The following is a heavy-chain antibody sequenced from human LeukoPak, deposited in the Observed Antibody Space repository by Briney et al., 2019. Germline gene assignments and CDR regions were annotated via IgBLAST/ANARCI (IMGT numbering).Heavy chain of an antibody. D-gene: IGHD2-21*02. V-gene: IGHV3-21*01. Sequence: GGSLRLSCAASGFTFSSYSMNWVRQAPGKGLEWVSSISSSSSYIYYADSVKGRFTISRDNAKNSLYLQMNSLRAEDTAVYYCARVGVVVTALYYYGMDVWGQGTTVTVSS. J-gene: IGHJ6*02. CDR1: GFTFSSYS. CDR2: ISSSSSYI. CDR3: ARVGVVVTALYYYGMDV.